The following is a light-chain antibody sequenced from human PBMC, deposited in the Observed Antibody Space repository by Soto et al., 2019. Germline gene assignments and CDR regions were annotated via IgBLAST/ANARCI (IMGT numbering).Light chain of an antibody. CDR2: KAS. Sequence: DIQMTQSPSTLSASVGDRVTITCRASQSISSWLAWCQQKPGKAPKLLIYKASSLESGVPSRFSGSGSGTQFTLTISSLHPDDFATYYCQQYNSYSPYTFGQGTKLVIK. J-gene: IGKJ2*01. CDR1: QSISSW. V-gene: IGKV1-5*03. CDR3: QQYNSYSPYT.